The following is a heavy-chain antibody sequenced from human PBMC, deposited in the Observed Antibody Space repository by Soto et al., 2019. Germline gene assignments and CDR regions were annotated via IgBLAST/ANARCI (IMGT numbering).Heavy chain of an antibody. CDR2: INHSGST. CDR1: GGSFSGYY. V-gene: IGHV4-34*01. D-gene: IGHD5-12*01. J-gene: IGHJ4*02. Sequence: QVQLQQWGAGLLKPSETLSLTCAVYGGSFSGYYWSWIRQPPGKGLEWIGEINHSGSTNYNPSLKSRVTISVDTSKNQFSLKLSSVTAADTAVYYCARGRGYSGYALDYWGQGTLVTVSS. CDR3: ARGRGYSGYALDY.